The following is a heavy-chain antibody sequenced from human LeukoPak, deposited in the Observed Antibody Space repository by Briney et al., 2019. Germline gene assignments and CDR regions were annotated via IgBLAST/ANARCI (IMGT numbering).Heavy chain of an antibody. CDR1: GFTFNSYW. CDR3: ARARASGRSGFDY. J-gene: IGHJ4*02. D-gene: IGHD2-15*01. Sequence: GGSLRLSCAASGFTFNSYWMSWVRQAPGKGLEWVANIKQDGSEKYYVDSVKGRFTISRDNAKNSLYLQMNSLRAEDTAVYYCARARASGRSGFDYWGQGTLVTVSS. CDR2: IKQDGSEK. V-gene: IGHV3-7*03.